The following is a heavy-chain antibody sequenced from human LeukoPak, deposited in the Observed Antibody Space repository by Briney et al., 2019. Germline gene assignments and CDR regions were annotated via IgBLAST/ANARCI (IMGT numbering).Heavy chain of an antibody. CDR1: GGSISSYY. D-gene: IGHD3-10*01. Sequence: PSETLSLTCTDSGGSISSYYWSWIRQPPGKGLEWIGYIYYSGSTNYNPSLKSRVTISVDTSKNQFSLKLSSVTAADTAVYYCAITKGDSGAFDYWGQGTLVTVSS. CDR2: IYYSGST. J-gene: IGHJ4*02. CDR3: AITKGDSGAFDY. V-gene: IGHV4-59*01.